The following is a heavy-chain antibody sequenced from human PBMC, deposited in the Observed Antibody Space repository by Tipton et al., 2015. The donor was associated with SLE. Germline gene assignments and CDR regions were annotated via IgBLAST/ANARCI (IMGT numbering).Heavy chain of an antibody. CDR2: INPNSGGT. J-gene: IGHJ4*02. D-gene: IGHD6-13*01. V-gene: IGHV1-2*02. CDR3: ARVYIAALYYFDY. CDR1: GYTFTGYY. Sequence: QSGPEVKKPGASVKVSCKASGYTFTGYYMHWVRQAPGQGLEWMGWINPNSGGTNYAQKFQGRVTMTTDTSTSTAYMELRSLRSDDTAVYYCARVYIAALYYFDYWGQGTLVTVSS.